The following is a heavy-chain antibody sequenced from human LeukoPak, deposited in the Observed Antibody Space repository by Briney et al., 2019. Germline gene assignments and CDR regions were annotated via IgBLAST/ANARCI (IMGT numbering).Heavy chain of an antibody. CDR2: IYNSGST. D-gene: IGHD1-26*01. J-gene: IGHJ4*02. Sequence: SETLSLTCTVSGGSISIYYWSWLRQPPGKGLEWIGYIYNSGSTIYNPSLRSRVTISVDTSKNQFSLKLNSVTAADTAVYYCVRDRELTYWSQGTLVTVSS. V-gene: IGHV4-59*01. CDR3: VRDRELTY. CDR1: GGSISIYY.